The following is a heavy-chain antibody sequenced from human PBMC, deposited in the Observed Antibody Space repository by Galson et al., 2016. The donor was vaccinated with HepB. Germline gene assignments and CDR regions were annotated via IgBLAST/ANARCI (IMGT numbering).Heavy chain of an antibody. J-gene: IGHJ4*02. Sequence: SLRLSCAASGFTVRTNYMSWVRQAPGKGLEWVSTINTGGSTYYADSVKGRFTISRDNSKNTVYLQMNSLRAEDTAVYYCARGSRFGVVTGYYFDYWGQGILVTVSS. CDR1: GFTVRTNY. CDR3: ARGSRFGVVTGYYFDY. V-gene: IGHV3-53*01. D-gene: IGHD3-3*01. CDR2: INTGGST.